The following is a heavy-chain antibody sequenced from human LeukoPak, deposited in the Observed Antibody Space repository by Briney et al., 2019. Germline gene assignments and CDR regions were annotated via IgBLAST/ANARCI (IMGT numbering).Heavy chain of an antibody. CDR1: GFTFRDYA. CDR3: TRDPYYFDSSGYYHHAFDI. D-gene: IGHD3-22*01. CDR2: IRSKVYGGTT. Sequence: GGSLRLSCTGFGFTFRDYAVSWVHQAPGKGLECIGFIRSKVYGGTTEYAASVKGRFTISRDDSKSIAYLQMNSLKTEDTAVYYCTRDPYYFDSSGYYHHAFDIWGQGTMVAVSS. V-gene: IGHV3-49*04. J-gene: IGHJ3*02.